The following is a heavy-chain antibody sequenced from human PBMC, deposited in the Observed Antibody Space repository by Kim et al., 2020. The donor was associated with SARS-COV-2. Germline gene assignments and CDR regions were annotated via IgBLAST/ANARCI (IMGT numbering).Heavy chain of an antibody. J-gene: IGHJ4*02. CDR3: AAPSSHSGSYFPFDY. Sequence: AQKFQERVTITRDMSTSTAYMELSSLRSEDTAVYYCAAPSSHSGSYFPFDYWGQGTLVTVSS. D-gene: IGHD1-26*01. V-gene: IGHV1-58*01.